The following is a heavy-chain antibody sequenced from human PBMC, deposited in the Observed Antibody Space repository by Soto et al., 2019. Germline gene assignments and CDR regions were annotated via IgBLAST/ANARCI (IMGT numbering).Heavy chain of an antibody. CDR3: ARAAGRSKLLPYYFDP. CDR2: INPATGDT. J-gene: IGHJ5*02. V-gene: IGHV1-3*01. Sequence: QVHLVQSGAEVQKPGASVRISCQASGYGFTTSAIHWVRQAPGQSLEWMGWINPATGDTKYSQKVRGRVTFASDTSATTVYMDLRSLASHDTAVYSCARAAGRSKLLPYYFDPWGQGTLVTVSS. D-gene: IGHD3-10*01. CDR1: GYGFTTSA.